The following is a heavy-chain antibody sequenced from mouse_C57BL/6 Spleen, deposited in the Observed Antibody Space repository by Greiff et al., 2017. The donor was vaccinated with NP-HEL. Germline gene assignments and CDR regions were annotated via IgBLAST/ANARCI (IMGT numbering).Heavy chain of an antibody. J-gene: IGHJ4*01. D-gene: IGHD1-3*01. V-gene: IGHV5-17*01. CDR1: GFTFSDYG. CDR2: ISSGSSTI. CDR3: ARSAYGGTSYYYAMDY. Sequence: EVNVVESGGGLVKPGGSLKLSCAASGFTFSDYGMHWVRQAPEKGLEWVAYISSGSSTIYYADTVKGRFTISRDNAKNTLFLQMTSLRSEDTAMYYCARSAYGGTSYYYAMDYWGQGTSVTVSS.